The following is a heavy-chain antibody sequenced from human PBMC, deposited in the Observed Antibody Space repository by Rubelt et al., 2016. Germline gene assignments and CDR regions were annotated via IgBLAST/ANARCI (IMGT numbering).Heavy chain of an antibody. V-gene: IGHV7-4-1*02. CDR3: ARVIAAAGRDGNYFDY. CDR2: INTNTGNP. CDR1: GYTFTTYG. J-gene: IGHJ4*02. Sequence: QAQLVQSGAEVKKPGASVKVSCKASGYTFTTYGINWVRQAPGQGLEWMGWINTNTGNPTYAQGFTGRFVFSLDTSVSTAYLQISSLKAEDTAVYYCARVIAAAGRDGNYFDYWGQGTLVTVSS. D-gene: IGHD6-13*01.